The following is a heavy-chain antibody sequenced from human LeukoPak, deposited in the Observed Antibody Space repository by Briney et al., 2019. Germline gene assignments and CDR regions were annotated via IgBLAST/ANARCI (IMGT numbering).Heavy chain of an antibody. Sequence: GGSLRLSCAASGFTLSSYWMSWVRQAQGKGLEWVANIKQDGSEKYYVDSVKGRFTISRDNAKNSLYLQMNSLRAEDTAVYYCAGRGNWNYLSAFDIWGQGTMVTVSS. CDR1: GFTLSSYW. J-gene: IGHJ3*02. D-gene: IGHD1-7*01. V-gene: IGHV3-7*01. CDR2: IKQDGSEK. CDR3: AGRGNWNYLSAFDI.